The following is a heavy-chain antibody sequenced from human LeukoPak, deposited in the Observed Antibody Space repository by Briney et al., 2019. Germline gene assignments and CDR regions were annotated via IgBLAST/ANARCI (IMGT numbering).Heavy chain of an antibody. D-gene: IGHD6-19*01. CDR3: AKDRAVAAVTHFDY. V-gene: IGHV3-23*01. J-gene: IGHJ4*02. CDR1: GFTFSSYA. CDR2: INNSGGST. Sequence: PGGSLRLSCAASGFTFSSYAMTWVRQAPGKGLEWVSTINNSGGSTYYAHSVKGRFTISRDNSKNTLYLQMNSLRAEDTAVYYCAKDRAVAAVTHFDYWGQGTLVTVSS.